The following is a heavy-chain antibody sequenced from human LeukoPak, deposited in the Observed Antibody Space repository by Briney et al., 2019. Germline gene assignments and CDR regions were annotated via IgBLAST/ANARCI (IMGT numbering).Heavy chain of an antibody. V-gene: IGHV3-9*01. CDR2: ISWNSGSI. Sequence: GGSLRLSCAASGFTFDDYAMHWVRQAPGKGLEWVSGISWNSGSIGYADSVKGRFTISRDNAKNSLYLQMNSLRDEDTAVYYCARDGGGNPNPPYYYYGMDVWGQGTTVTVSS. CDR1: GFTFDDYA. D-gene: IGHD4-23*01. CDR3: ARDGGGNPNPPYYYYGMDV. J-gene: IGHJ6*02.